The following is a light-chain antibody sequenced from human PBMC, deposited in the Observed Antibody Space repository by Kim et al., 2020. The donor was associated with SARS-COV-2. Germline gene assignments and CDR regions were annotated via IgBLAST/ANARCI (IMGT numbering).Light chain of an antibody. V-gene: IGLV3-1*01. Sequence: SYELTQPPSASGTPGQTASITCSGDKLGDKYACWYQQKPGQSPVLVIYQDSKRPSGIPERFSGSNSGNTATLTISGTQAMDEADYYCQAWDSSTGVFGAGTKITVL. CDR2: QDS. CDR3: QAWDSSTGV. CDR1: KLGDKY. J-gene: IGLJ1*01.